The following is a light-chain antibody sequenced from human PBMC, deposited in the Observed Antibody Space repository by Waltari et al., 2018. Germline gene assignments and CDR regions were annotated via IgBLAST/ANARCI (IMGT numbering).Light chain of an antibody. CDR1: YIGSKS. CDR3: QVWDSDSDHYV. J-gene: IGLJ1*01. V-gene: IGLV3-21*02. CDR2: DDK. Sequence: SYVLTQAPSASVAPGQTARITCEGTYIGSKSVLWYQQRPGQAPVLFVYDDKDRPSGIPDRFSGSNSGNTATLTISRVEAGDEGDYFCQVWDSDSDHYVFASGTKVTVL.